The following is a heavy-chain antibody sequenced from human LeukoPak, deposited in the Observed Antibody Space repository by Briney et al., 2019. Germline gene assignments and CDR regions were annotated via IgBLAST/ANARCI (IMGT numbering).Heavy chain of an antibody. Sequence: PGGSLRLSCAASGLTFTNYWMHWVRQASGKGLVWVSRINSDGSSTSYADSVKGRFTISRDNAKNTLYLQMNSLRAEDTAVYYCTRDCGGYSFDYWGQGTLVTVSS. V-gene: IGHV3-74*01. CDR1: GLTFTNYW. CDR2: INSDGSST. CDR3: TRDCGGYSFDY. D-gene: IGHD5-18*01. J-gene: IGHJ4*02.